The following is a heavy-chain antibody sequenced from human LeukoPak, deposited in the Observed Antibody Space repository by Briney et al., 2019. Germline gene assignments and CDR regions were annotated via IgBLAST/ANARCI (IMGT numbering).Heavy chain of an antibody. CDR3: ARAGYAHGLDV. CDR2: ITNKGGGYTT. D-gene: IGHD1-1*01. J-gene: IGHJ6*02. CDR1: GFTCTDHD. Sequence: GGSLRLSCEASGFTCTDHDMDSVRQAPGRGLEWVGRITNKGGGYTTVYAASLNGRFIISRDDSENSLYLQMESLKSDDTAVYSCARAGYAHGLDVWGRGTTVTVSS. V-gene: IGHV3-72*01.